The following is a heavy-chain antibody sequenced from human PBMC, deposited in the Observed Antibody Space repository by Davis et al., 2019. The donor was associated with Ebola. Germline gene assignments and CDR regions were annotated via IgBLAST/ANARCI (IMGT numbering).Heavy chain of an antibody. J-gene: IGHJ6*04. CDR3: EREVVAATFYYYYGMDV. V-gene: IGHV3-23*01. CDR1: GFVFSSYV. CDR2: LGLSADT. Sequence: GESLKISCAASGFVFSSYVMSWVRRAPGKGLEWVSTLGLSADTYYADSVKGRFTISRDNSKNTLHLQMNSLRAEDTAVYYCEREVVAATFYYYYGMDVWGKGTTVTVSS. D-gene: IGHD2-15*01.